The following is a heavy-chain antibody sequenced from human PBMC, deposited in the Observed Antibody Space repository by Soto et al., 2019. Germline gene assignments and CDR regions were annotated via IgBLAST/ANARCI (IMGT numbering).Heavy chain of an antibody. CDR3: ARGHLWLED. CDR1: GVSISGFY. J-gene: IGHJ4*02. Sequence: QVQLQGSGPGLVRPSETLSLTCAVSGVSISGFYWSWIRQPPGKGLEYIGYIYYSGSTYYNPSLRIRXTXLLDSSKNQFSLKLTSVTAADTAIYYCARGHLWLEDWGQGTLVTVSS. V-gene: IGHV4-59*01. CDR2: IYYSGST. D-gene: IGHD3-3*01.